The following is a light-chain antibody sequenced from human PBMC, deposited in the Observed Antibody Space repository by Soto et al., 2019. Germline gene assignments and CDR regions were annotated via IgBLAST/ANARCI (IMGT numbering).Light chain of an antibody. CDR1: HDITSF. Sequence: DIQMTQSPSPLSASVGDRVTITCQASHDITSFLNWYQHKPGRAPKLLIYDASILEAGVPTRFSGSGSGTHFTFTISSLQPEDVATYYCQHCDYLPIFGPGTTVDFK. J-gene: IGKJ3*01. CDR2: DAS. V-gene: IGKV1-33*01. CDR3: QHCDYLPI.